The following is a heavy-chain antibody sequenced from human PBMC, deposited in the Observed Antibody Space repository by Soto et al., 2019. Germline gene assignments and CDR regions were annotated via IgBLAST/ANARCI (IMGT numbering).Heavy chain of an antibody. Sequence: SVKVSCKASGGTFSSYAISWVRQAPGQGLEWMGGIIPIFGTANYAQKFQGRVTITADESTSTAYMELSSLRSEDTAVYYCARDPRYGGNSGAFDYWGQGTLVTVSS. CDR1: GGTFSSYA. D-gene: IGHD2-21*02. V-gene: IGHV1-69*13. J-gene: IGHJ4*02. CDR3: ARDPRYGGNSGAFDY. CDR2: IIPIFGTA.